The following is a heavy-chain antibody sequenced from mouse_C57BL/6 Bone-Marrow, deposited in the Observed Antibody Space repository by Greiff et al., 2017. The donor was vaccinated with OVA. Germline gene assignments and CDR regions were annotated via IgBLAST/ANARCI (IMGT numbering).Heavy chain of an antibody. Sequence: VQLQQSGPELVKPGASVKISCKASGYAFSSSWMNWVKQRPGKGLEWIGRIYPGDGDTNYNGKFKGKATLTADKSSSTAYMQLSSLTSEDSAVYFCARGDTVVGDYWGQGTTLTVSS. J-gene: IGHJ2*01. D-gene: IGHD1-1*01. CDR3: ARGDTVVGDY. CDR1: GYAFSSSW. V-gene: IGHV1-82*01. CDR2: IYPGDGDT.